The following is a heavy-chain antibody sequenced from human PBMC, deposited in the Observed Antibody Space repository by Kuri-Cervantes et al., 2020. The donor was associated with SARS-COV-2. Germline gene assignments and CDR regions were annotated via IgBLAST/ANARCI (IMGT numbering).Heavy chain of an antibody. Sequence: GGSLRLSCAASGFTFSSYAMSWVRQAPGKGLGWVSAISGSGGSTYYADSVKGRFTISRDNSKNTLHLQMDSLRPEDTAVYYCARDPHGIVVVVAGVEYWGQGTLVTVSS. J-gene: IGHJ4*02. CDR1: GFTFSSYA. CDR2: ISGSGGST. CDR3: ARDPHGIVVVVAGVEY. D-gene: IGHD2-15*01. V-gene: IGHV3-23*01.